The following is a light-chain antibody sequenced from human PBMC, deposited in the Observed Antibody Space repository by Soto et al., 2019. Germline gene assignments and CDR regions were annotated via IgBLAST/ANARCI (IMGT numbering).Light chain of an antibody. CDR3: LQDNNYPWT. CDR2: GAP. CDR1: QGIRDD. J-gene: IGKJ1*01. Sequence: AIEMTQFPSSLSASLGDSVTIXXRASQGIRDDLGWYQQRPGQPPXLLIYGAPSLQTGVPSRFSGSGSGTDFTLTISSLQPEDLATYFCLQDNNYPWTFGQGTKVE. V-gene: IGKV1-6*01.